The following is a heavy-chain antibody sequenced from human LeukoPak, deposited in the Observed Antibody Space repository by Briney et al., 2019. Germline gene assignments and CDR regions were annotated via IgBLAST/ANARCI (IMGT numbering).Heavy chain of an antibody. D-gene: IGHD3-3*01. J-gene: IGHJ5*02. CDR3: ARQITIFGVVPRFDP. V-gene: IGHV4-39*01. CDR1: GGSINSSSYY. CDR2: IYYSGST. Sequence: PSETLSLTCTVSGGSINSSSYYWGWIRQPPGKGLEWIGSIYYSGSTYYNPSLKSRVTISVDTSKNQFSLKLSSVTAADTAVYYCARQITIFGVVPRFDPWGQGTLVTVSS.